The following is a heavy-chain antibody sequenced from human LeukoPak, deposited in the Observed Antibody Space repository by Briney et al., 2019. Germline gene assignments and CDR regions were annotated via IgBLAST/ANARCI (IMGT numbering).Heavy chain of an antibody. J-gene: IGHJ4*02. V-gene: IGHV3-30*03. D-gene: IGHD5/OR15-5a*01. CDR1: AFTFSSYG. CDR2: ISYDGSDK. Sequence: GGSLRLSCAASAFTFSSYGMHWVRQAPGKGLEWVALISYDGSDKDYAKSVKGRFTISRDNSKNTLYLQMNSLRAEDTAVYYCARQKYLRGPDVEYFDYWGQGTLVTVSS. CDR3: ARQKYLRGPDVEYFDY.